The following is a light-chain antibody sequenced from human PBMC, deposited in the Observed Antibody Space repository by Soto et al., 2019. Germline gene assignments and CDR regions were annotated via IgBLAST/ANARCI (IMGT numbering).Light chain of an antibody. V-gene: IGKV3-20*01. CDR3: QQYGNSLIT. CDR1: QSFRGL. Sequence: EVVLTQSPVTLSLSPGERATLSCRASQSFRGLLAWYQQKPGQAPRLLIYGASSRATGIPDRFSGSGSGTDFTLTISRLEPEDFAVYYCQQYGNSLITFGQGTRLEIK. CDR2: GAS. J-gene: IGKJ5*01.